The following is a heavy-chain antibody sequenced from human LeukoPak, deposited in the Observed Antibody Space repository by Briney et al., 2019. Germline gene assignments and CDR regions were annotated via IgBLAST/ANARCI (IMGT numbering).Heavy chain of an antibody. D-gene: IGHD5-12*01. CDR1: GGSISSHY. J-gene: IGHJ3*02. CDR3: AKDRISGYGRHDAFDI. V-gene: IGHV4-59*11. Sequence: PSETLSLTCTVSGGSISSHYWSWIRQPPRKGLEWIGYIYYSGSTNYNPSLKSRVTISVDTSKNQFSLKLSSVTAADTAVYYCAKDRISGYGRHDAFDIWGQGTMVTVSS. CDR2: IYYSGST.